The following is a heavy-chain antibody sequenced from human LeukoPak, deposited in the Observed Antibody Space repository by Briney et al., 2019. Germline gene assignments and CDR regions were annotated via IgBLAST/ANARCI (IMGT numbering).Heavy chain of an antibody. Sequence: SETLSLTCTVSGGSLSSYYWSWIRQPPGKGLEWIGYIYYSGSTNYNPSLKSRVTISVDTSKNQFSLKLSSVTAADTAVYYCAREAGSLSPFDYWGQGTLVTVSS. J-gene: IGHJ4*02. CDR2: IYYSGST. D-gene: IGHD3-10*01. CDR1: GGSLSSYY. CDR3: AREAGSLSPFDY. V-gene: IGHV4-59*01.